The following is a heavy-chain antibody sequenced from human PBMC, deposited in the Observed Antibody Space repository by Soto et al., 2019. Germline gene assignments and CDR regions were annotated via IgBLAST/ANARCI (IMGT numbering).Heavy chain of an antibody. Sequence: SETLSLTCAVSCGSISSGGYSWSWIRQPPGKGLEWIGYIYHSGSTYYNPSLKSRVTISVDRSKNQFSLKLSSVTAADTAVYYCARGPISYDFWSGYYAHYYYGMDVWGQGTTVTVSS. J-gene: IGHJ6*02. CDR1: CGSISSGGYS. V-gene: IGHV4-30-2*01. CDR2: IYHSGST. D-gene: IGHD3-3*01. CDR3: ARGPISYDFWSGYYAHYYYGMDV.